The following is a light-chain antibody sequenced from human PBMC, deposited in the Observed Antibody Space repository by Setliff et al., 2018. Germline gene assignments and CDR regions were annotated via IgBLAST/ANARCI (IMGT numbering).Light chain of an antibody. V-gene: IGLV2-14*01. CDR1: SSDVGRYDY. CDR3: SSSTISTTYV. CDR2: EVT. J-gene: IGLJ1*01. Sequence: QSALTQPASVSGSPGQSITISCTGTSSDVGRYDYVSWYQQHPGKAPKLIISEVTVRPSGVSNRFSGSKSGNTASLTISGLQAEDEADYYCSSSTISTTYVFGTGTKVTVL.